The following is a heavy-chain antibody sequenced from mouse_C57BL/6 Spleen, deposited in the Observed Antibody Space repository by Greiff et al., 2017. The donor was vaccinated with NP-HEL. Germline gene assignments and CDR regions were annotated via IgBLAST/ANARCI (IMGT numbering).Heavy chain of an antibody. D-gene: IGHD1-1*01. J-gene: IGHJ1*03. V-gene: IGHV1-80*01. CDR2: IYPGDGDT. Sequence: QVHVKQSGAELVKPGASVKISCKASGYAFSSYWMNWVKQRPGKGLEWIGQIYPGDGDTNYNGKFKGKATLTADKSSSTAYMQLSSLTSEDSAVYFCAREAQYDGSSYWYFDVWGTGTTVTVSS. CDR1: GYAFSSYW. CDR3: AREAQYDGSSYWYFDV.